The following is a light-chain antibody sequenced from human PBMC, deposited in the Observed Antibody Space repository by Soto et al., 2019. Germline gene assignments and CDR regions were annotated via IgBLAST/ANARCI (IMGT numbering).Light chain of an antibody. J-gene: IGKJ2*01. CDR2: WAS. Sequence: DIVMTQSPDSLAVSLGERATINCKSSQRVLYSSNNKNYLAWYQQRPGQPPKLLIYWASTRESGVPDRCSGSGSGTDFTLTITSLQAEDVAVYYCQQYESTPPTFGQGTKLEIK. V-gene: IGKV4-1*01. CDR1: QRVLYSSNNKNY. CDR3: QQYESTPPT.